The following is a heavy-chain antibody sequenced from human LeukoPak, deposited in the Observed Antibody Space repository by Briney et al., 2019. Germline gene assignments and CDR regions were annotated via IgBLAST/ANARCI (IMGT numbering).Heavy chain of an antibody. CDR3: ATVSYYDSSGGPNHHDY. Sequence: ASVKVSCKVSGYTLTELSMHWVRQAPGKGLEWMGGFDPEDGETVYAQKFQGRVTMTEDTSTDTAYMELSSLRSEDTAVYYCATVSYYDSSGGPNHHDYWGQGTLVTASS. J-gene: IGHJ4*02. V-gene: IGHV1-24*01. CDR1: GYTLTELS. D-gene: IGHD3-22*01. CDR2: FDPEDGET.